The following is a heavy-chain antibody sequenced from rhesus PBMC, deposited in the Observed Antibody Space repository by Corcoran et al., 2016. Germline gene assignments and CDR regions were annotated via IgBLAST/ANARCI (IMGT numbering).Heavy chain of an antibody. CDR2: IAGDFVGT. CDR3: ARDSLYFDY. V-gene: IGHV4-81*01. Sequence: QVQLQESGPGLVKPSETLSLTCAVSGGSISGYYWSWIPQPPGKGLEWIGNIAGDFVGTKSYPYPNGRVTISKDTSKNQFSLKLRSVTAADTALYYCARDSLYFDYWGQGVLVTVSS. CDR1: GGSISGYY. J-gene: IGHJ4*01.